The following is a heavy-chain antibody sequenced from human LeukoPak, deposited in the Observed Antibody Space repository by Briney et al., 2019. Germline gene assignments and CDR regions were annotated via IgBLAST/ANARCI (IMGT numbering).Heavy chain of an antibody. CDR1: GGSISSYY. CDR2: IYYSGST. Sequence: SETLSLTCTVSGGSISSYYWSWIRQPPGKGLEWIGYIYYSGSTNYNPSLKSRVSISVDTSKNQFSLKLSSVTAADTAVYYCARDSGVVVAATLSYYYYGMDVWGQGTTVTVSS. J-gene: IGHJ6*02. CDR3: ARDSGVVVAATLSYYYYGMDV. V-gene: IGHV4-59*01. D-gene: IGHD2-15*01.